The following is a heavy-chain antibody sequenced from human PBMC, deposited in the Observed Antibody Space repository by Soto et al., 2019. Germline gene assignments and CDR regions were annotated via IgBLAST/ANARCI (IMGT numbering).Heavy chain of an antibody. CDR3: ARGGEPLGYYGLDV. D-gene: IGHD3-10*01. J-gene: IGHJ6*02. Sequence: SETLSLTCSVSGGSVRSGNRFWNWIRQPPGRRLEWLGYMYYTGVTNYNPSLKSRVSMSVDTSKNQFSPKLTSLTAADTAVYYCARGGEPLGYYGLDVWGQGITVTVYS. V-gene: IGHV4-61*01. CDR2: MYYTGVT. CDR1: GGSVRSGNRF.